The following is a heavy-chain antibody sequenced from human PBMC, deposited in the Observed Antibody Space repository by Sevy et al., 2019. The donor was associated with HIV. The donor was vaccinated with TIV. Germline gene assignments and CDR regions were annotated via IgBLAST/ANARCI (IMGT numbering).Heavy chain of an antibody. CDR1: GFSFSSYE. CDR3: ARDLPGDSRMDV. D-gene: IGHD3-22*01. CDR2: ISSSGTTI. V-gene: IGHV3-48*03. Sequence: GGSLRLSCAASGFSFSSYEMNWVRQAPGKGLEWFSYISSSGTTIYYADSVKGRFTVSRDNAKKSLYLQMNGLRGEDTSVYYCARDLPGDSRMDVWGQGTTVTVSS. J-gene: IGHJ6*02.